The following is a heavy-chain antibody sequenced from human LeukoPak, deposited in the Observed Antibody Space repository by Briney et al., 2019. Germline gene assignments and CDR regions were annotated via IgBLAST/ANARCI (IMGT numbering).Heavy chain of an antibody. CDR2: IYYSGST. CDR3: ARHYGSGTYPLDY. J-gene: IGHJ4*02. D-gene: IGHD3-10*01. Sequence: SETLSLTCTVSGGSISGYFWSRIRQPPGKGLEWVGYIYYSGSTNYNPSLKSRVTISVDTSKNQFSLRLSSVTAADTAVYYCARHYGSGTYPLDYWGQGTLVTVSS. CDR1: GGSISGYF. V-gene: IGHV4-59*08.